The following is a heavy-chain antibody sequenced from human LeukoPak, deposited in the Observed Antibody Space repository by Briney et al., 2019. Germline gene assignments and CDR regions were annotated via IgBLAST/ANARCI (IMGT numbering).Heavy chain of an antibody. CDR1: GYTFTSYF. V-gene: IGHV1-46*01. CDR2: INPTGGSP. J-gene: IGHJ4*02. D-gene: IGHD1-7*01. CDR3: ARDWFGNYAEFDY. Sequence: GASVKVSCKASGYTFTSYFIHWVRQAPGQGLEWVGIINPTGGSPSYAQRFQGRVTMTRDTSTSTVYMDLSSLRSEDSAVYYCARDWFGNYAEFDYWGQGTLVTVSS.